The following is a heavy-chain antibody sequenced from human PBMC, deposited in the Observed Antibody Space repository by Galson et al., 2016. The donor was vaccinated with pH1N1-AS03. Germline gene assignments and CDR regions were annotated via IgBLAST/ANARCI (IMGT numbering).Heavy chain of an antibody. CDR3: AKVGIVISSGWYGRFDY. D-gene: IGHD6-19*01. V-gene: IGHV1-3*01. J-gene: IGHJ4*02. Sequence: SVKVSCKASGYSFISYAIHWVRQAPGQRLEWMGWLNSTSGNTEYSQKFQGRVTITRDTSASTAPMELSSLRSEDTAVYYCAKVGIVISSGWYGRFDYWGQGTLVTVSS. CDR1: GYSFISYA. CDR2: LNSTSGNT.